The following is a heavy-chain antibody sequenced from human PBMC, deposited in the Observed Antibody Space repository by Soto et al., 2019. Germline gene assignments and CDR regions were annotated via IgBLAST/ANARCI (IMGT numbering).Heavy chain of an antibody. CDR3: AAVYPTVGLDY. J-gene: IGHJ4*02. CDR2: IVVGSGNT. Sequence: QMQLVQSGPEVKKPGTSVKVSCKASGFTFTSSAVQWVRQARGQRLEWIGWIVVGSGNTNYAQKFQERATITRDMSTRTAYMELSSLRSEDTAVYYCAAVYPTVGLDYWRQGTLVTVSS. D-gene: IGHD4-17*01. V-gene: IGHV1-58*01. CDR1: GFTFTSSA.